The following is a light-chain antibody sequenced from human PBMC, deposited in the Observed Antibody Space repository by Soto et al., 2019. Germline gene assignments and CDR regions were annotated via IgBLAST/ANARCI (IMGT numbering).Light chain of an antibody. J-gene: IGKJ2*01. CDR1: QSISSW. CDR3: QQYNSYPYT. Sequence: DIQMTQSPSTLSASVGDRVTITCRASQSISSWLAWYQQKPGKAPKVLIYKASSLESGVPSRFSGSGSGTEFTLTISSLQPYDFATYYCQQYNSYPYTFGQGTKLEIK. CDR2: KAS. V-gene: IGKV1-5*03.